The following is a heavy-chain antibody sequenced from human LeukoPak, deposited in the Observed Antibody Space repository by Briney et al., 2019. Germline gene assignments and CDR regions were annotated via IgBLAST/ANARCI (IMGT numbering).Heavy chain of an antibody. Sequence: PSETLSLTCTVSGXSISSYYWSWIRQPPGKGLEWIGYIYYSGSTNYNPSLKSRVTISVDTSKNQFSLKLSSVTAADTAVYYCARDVAAAADYYYGMDVWGQGTTVTVSS. CDR3: ARDVAAAADYYYGMDV. J-gene: IGHJ6*02. D-gene: IGHD6-13*01. CDR2: IYYSGST. CDR1: GXSISSYY. V-gene: IGHV4-59*01.